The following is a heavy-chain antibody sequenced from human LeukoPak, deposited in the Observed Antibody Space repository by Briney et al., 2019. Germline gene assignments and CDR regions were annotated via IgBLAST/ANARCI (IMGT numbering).Heavy chain of an antibody. D-gene: IGHD3-22*01. J-gene: IGHJ1*01. Sequence: GGSLRLSCAASGFTFDDYAMHWVRQAPGKGLEWVSGISWNSGSIGYADSVKGRFTISRDNAKNSLYLQMNSLRAEDTALYYCAKTPHSSGYYYAAEYFQHWGQGTLVTISS. CDR1: GFTFDDYA. V-gene: IGHV3-9*01. CDR3: AKTPHSSGYYYAAEYFQH. CDR2: ISWNSGSI.